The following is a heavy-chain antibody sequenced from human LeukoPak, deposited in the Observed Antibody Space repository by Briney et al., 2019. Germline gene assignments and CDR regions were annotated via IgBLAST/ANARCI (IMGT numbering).Heavy chain of an antibody. J-gene: IGHJ3*02. V-gene: IGHV5-51*01. D-gene: IGHD2-2*01. CDR2: IYPGDSDT. CDR3: ASRYCSSTTCYRDAFDI. CDR1: GYSFPIYW. Sequence: GESLKISCRGSGYSFPIYWIGWVRQMPGKGLDWMGIIYPGDSDTRYSPSFQGRVTISADKSISTAYLQWSSLRASDTAMYYCASRYCSSTTCYRDAFDIWGQGTMVTVSS.